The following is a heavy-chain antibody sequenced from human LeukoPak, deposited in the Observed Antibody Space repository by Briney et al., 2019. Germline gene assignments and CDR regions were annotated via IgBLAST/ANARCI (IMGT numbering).Heavy chain of an antibody. CDR1: GGTFSSYA. CDR2: IIPIFGTA. Sequence: SVKVTCKASGGTFSSYAISWVRQAPGQGLEWMGGIIPIFGTANYAQKFQGRVTITADKSTSTAYMELSSLRSEDTAVYYCASTYSGYDGPRYWGQGTLVTVSS. D-gene: IGHD5-12*01. CDR3: ASTYSGYDGPRY. V-gene: IGHV1-69*06. J-gene: IGHJ4*02.